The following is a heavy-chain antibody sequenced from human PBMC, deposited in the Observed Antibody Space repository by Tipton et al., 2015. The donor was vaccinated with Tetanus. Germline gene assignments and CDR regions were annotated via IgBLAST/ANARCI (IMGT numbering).Heavy chain of an antibody. Sequence: SLRLSCAASGFIFSSYGIHWVRQAPGKGLEWVAVSWYDGTDKYYADSVKGRFTISRDNSKNTLYLQMNSLRAEDTAVYYCAREADCSGGSCFSGDLDNWGQGTQVTVSS. J-gene: IGHJ4*02. CDR3: AREADCSGGSCFSGDLDN. D-gene: IGHD2-15*01. CDR1: GFIFSSYG. V-gene: IGHV3-33*01. CDR2: SWYDGTDK.